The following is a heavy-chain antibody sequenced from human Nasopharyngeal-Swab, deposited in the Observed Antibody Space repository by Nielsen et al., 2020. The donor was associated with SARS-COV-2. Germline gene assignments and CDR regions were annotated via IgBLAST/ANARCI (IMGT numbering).Heavy chain of an antibody. CDR1: GYTFTSYG. V-gene: IGHV1-18*01. J-gene: IGHJ6*02. CDR3: ARDGLIVVVPAAMEPPGMDV. Sequence: ASVKVSCKASGYTFTSYGISWVRQAPGQGLEWMGWISAYNGNTNYAQKLQGRVTMTTDTSTSTAYMELRSLRSDDTAVYYCARDGLIVVVPAAMEPPGMDVWGQGTTVTVSS. CDR2: ISAYNGNT. D-gene: IGHD2-2*01.